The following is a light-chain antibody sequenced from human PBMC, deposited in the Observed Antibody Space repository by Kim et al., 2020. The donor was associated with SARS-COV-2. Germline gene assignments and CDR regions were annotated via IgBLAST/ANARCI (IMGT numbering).Light chain of an antibody. Sequence: EIVLTQSPGTLSLSPGERATLSCRTSQSVNSNYLAWYQQKPGQAPRLLIYVASRRATGIPDRFSGSGSGTDFTLTISRLEPEDFAMYYCQQYGSSPLTFGGGTKVDIK. CDR3: QQYGSSPLT. J-gene: IGKJ4*01. CDR2: VAS. V-gene: IGKV3-20*01. CDR1: QSVNSNY.